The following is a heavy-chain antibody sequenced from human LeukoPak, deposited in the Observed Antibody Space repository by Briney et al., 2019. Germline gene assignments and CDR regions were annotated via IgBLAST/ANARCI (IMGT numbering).Heavy chain of an antibody. V-gene: IGHV3-64*01. J-gene: IGHJ3*02. CDR1: GFIFSNHA. CDR3: ATVYYTASVLTFDI. Sequence: GGSLRLSCAASGFIFSNHAMQWVRQAPGKGLEYVSAISGNGGSTYYANSVKGRFNISRDNSKNTLYLQMDSLRAEDMAVYYCATVYYTASVLTFDIWGQGTMVTVSS. CDR2: ISGNGGST. D-gene: IGHD3-3*01.